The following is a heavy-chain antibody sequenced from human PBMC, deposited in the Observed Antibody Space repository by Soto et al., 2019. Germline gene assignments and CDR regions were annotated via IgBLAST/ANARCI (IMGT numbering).Heavy chain of an antibody. D-gene: IGHD1-7*01. CDR3: ATAGNYRLEY. CDR1: VFTFGSYW. J-gene: IGHJ4*02. Sequence: GGSLRLSCATSVFTFGSYWMHLVRQAPGQGLAWVSRINSDASTINYADSVKGRFTISRDNAKNTLYLQINSLRADDTAVYYCATAGNYRLEYWGQGTLVTVSS. CDR2: INSDASTI. V-gene: IGHV3-74*01.